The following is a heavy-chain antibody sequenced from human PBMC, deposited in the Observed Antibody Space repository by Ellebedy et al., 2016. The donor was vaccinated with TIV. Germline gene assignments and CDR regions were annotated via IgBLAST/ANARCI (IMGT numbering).Heavy chain of an antibody. CDR2: ANSRGNT. Sequence: MPSETLSLTCSVYGVSFNNDFWNWIRQPPGKGLEWIGEANSRGNTNYNPSLRSRVTIPVDTSKNHFSLKLSSVTAADTAVYYCARQVVRGGNYGMDVWGQGTTVTVSS. CDR1: GVSFNNDF. V-gene: IGHV4-34*01. CDR3: ARQVVRGGNYGMDV. D-gene: IGHD3-10*01. J-gene: IGHJ6*02.